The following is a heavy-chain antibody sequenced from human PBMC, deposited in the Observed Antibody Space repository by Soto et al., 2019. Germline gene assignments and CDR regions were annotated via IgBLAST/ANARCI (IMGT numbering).Heavy chain of an antibody. Sequence: GASVKVSCKASGYTFTSYGISWVRQAPGQGLEWMGRISAYNGNTNYAQKLQGRVTMTTDTSTSTAYMELRSLRSDDTAVYYCASHDGSGSYYYGMDVWGQGTTVTVSS. CDR1: GYTFTSYG. V-gene: IGHV1-18*04. CDR2: ISAYNGNT. CDR3: ASHDGSGSYYYGMDV. D-gene: IGHD3-10*01. J-gene: IGHJ6*02.